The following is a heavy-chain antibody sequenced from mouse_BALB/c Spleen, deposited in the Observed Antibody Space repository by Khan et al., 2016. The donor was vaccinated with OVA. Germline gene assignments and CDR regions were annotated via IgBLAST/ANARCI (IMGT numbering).Heavy chain of an antibody. D-gene: IGHD1-1*01. CDR2: ISYSGNT. Sequence: EVQLQESGPSLVKPSQTLSLTCSVTDDSITRGYWNWIRKFPGNKLDYMGYISYSGNTYCNPSLKSRISITRDTSKNQYYLQLNSVTTEDTATYYCACGLRGFAYWGQGTLVTVSA. V-gene: IGHV3-8*02. CDR1: DDSITRGY. CDR3: ACGLRGFAY. J-gene: IGHJ3*01.